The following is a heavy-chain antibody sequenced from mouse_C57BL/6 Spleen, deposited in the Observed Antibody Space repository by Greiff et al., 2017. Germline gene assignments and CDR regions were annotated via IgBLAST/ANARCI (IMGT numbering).Heavy chain of an antibody. CDR2: IDPNSGGT. J-gene: IGHJ3*01. Sequence: LQQPGAELVKPGASVKMSCKASGYTFTSYWMNWVKQRPGRGLEWIGRIDPNSGGTKYNEKFKSKATLTVDKPSSTAYMQLSSLTSEDSAVYDFSRLENYYDCSRSLAYWGQGTLVTVSA. CDR3: SRLENYYDCSRSLAY. CDR1: GYTFTSYW. D-gene: IGHD1-1*01. V-gene: IGHV1-72*01.